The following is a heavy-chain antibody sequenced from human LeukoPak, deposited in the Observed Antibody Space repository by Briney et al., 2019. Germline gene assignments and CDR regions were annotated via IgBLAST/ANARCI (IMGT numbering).Heavy chain of an antibody. CDR2: INHSGST. V-gene: IGHV4-34*01. J-gene: IGHJ5*02. CDR1: GGSFSGYY. Sequence: SETLSLTCAVYGGSFSGYYWSWIRQPPGKGLEWIGEINHSGSTNYNPSLKSRVTISVDTSKNQFSLKLSSVTAADTAVYYYARAWFGELRFDPWGQGTLVTVSS. D-gene: IGHD3-10*01. CDR3: ARAWFGELRFDP.